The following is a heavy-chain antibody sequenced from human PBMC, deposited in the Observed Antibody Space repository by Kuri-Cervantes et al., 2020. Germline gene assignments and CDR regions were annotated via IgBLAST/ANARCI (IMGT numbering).Heavy chain of an antibody. J-gene: IGHJ6*03. CDR3: ALGATSYYYMDV. Sequence: SETLSLTCTVSGGSISENIYYWSWIRQPPGKGLEWIGYIYHSGSTNYNPSLKSRVTISVDTSKNQFSLKLSSVTAADTAVYYCALGATSYYYMDVWGKGTTVTVSS. CDR2: IYHSGST. V-gene: IGHV4-61*01. D-gene: IGHD1-26*01. CDR1: GGSISENIYY.